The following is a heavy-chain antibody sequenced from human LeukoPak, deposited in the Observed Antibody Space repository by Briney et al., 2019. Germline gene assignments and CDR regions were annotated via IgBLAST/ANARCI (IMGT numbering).Heavy chain of an antibody. CDR2: IIPIFGTA. CDR1: GGSFSSYA. J-gene: IGHJ4*02. Sequence: GSSVKVSCKASGGSFSSYAISWVRPAPGQGLEWMGGIIPIFGTANYAQKFQGRVTITADESTSTAYMELSSLRSEDTAVYYCARAISSGWSGDLRYWGQGTLVTVSS. V-gene: IGHV1-69*01. CDR3: ARAISSGWSGDLRY. D-gene: IGHD6-19*01.